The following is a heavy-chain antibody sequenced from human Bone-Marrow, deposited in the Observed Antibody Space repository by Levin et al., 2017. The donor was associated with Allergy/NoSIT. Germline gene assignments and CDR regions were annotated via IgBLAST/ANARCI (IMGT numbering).Heavy chain of an antibody. CDR2: IKQDGSEK. Sequence: GESLKISCAASGFTFSSYWMSWVRQAPGKGLEWVANIKQDGSEKYYVDSVKGRFTISRDNAKNSLYLQMNSLRAEDTAVYYCARALDGYSSGWWWFDYWGQGTLVTVSS. D-gene: IGHD6-19*01. J-gene: IGHJ4*02. CDR3: ARALDGYSSGWWWFDY. CDR1: GFTFSSYW. V-gene: IGHV3-7*04.